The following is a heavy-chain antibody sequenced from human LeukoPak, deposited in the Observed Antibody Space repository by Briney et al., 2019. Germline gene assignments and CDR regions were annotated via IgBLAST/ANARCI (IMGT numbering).Heavy chain of an antibody. CDR2: ISNSGTIM. Sequence: GGSLRLSCAASGFTFSSYEMNWVRQAPGKGLEWISYISNSGTIMYYADSVKGRFTISRDDANSSLYLQLNSLRAEDTAVYYCTLVPLGWGQGTLVTVSS. D-gene: IGHD2-8*02. J-gene: IGHJ4*02. CDR1: GFTFSSYE. CDR3: TLVPLG. V-gene: IGHV3-48*03.